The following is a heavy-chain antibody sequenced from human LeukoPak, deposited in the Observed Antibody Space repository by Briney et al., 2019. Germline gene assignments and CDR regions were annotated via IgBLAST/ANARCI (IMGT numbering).Heavy chain of an antibody. Sequence: GGSLRLSCSASGFTFSDYWMMWVRQAPGKGLEWVGNIKQDDSEKNYVDFVKRRFTISRDNAKFSLYLQMNSLRAEDTAIYYCATDRKVGTWDPRFNYWGQGTLVTVSS. D-gene: IGHD4-23*01. CDR1: GFTFSDYW. CDR3: ATDRKVGTWDPRFNY. V-gene: IGHV3-7*01. J-gene: IGHJ4*02. CDR2: IKQDDSEK.